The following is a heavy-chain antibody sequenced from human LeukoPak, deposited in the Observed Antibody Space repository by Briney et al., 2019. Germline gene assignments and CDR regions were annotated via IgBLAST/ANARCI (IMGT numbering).Heavy chain of an antibody. D-gene: IGHD1-26*01. CDR3: ARGEIVGATPGYYGMDV. CDR1: GGSISSGGYY. V-gene: IGHV4-31*03. J-gene: IGHJ6*02. CDR2: IYYSGST. Sequence: SETLSLTCTVSGGSISSGGYYWSWIRQHPGKGLEWIGYIYYSGSTYYNPSLKSRVTISVDTSKNQFSLKLSSVTAADTAVYCCARGEIVGATPGYYGMDVWGQGTTVTVSS.